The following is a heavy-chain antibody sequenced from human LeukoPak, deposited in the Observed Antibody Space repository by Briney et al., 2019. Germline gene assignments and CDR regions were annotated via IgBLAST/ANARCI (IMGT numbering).Heavy chain of an antibody. J-gene: IGHJ4*02. CDR1: GFTVSSNY. CDR2: IYSGGST. D-gene: IGHD3-3*01. CDR3: VRNTRSYFDS. Sequence: GGSLRLSCAASGFTVSSNYMSWVRQAPGKGLEWVSIIYSGGSTFYADSVKGRFTISRDNSKNTVYLQMNSLRAEDTAVYYCVRNTRSYFDSWGQGTLVTVSS. V-gene: IGHV3-53*05.